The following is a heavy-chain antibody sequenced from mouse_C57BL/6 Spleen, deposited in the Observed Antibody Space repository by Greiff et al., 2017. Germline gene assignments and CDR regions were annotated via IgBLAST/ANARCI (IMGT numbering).Heavy chain of an antibody. CDR2: IDPENGDT. Sequence: VQLQQSGAELVRPGASVKLSCTASGFNIKDDYMHWVKQRPEQGLEWIGWIDPENGDTEYASKFQGKATITADTSSNTAYLQLSSLTSEAAAVDYCTTPALGNAMDYWGQGTSVTVSS. D-gene: IGHD4-1*01. V-gene: IGHV14-4*01. J-gene: IGHJ4*01. CDR3: TTPALGNAMDY. CDR1: GFNIKDDY.